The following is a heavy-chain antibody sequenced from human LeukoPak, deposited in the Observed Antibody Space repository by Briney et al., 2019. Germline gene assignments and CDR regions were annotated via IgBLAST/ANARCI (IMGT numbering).Heavy chain of an antibody. CDR3: TRRAGAYSHPYDY. V-gene: IGHV3-53*01. J-gene: IGHJ4*02. CDR2: IYSDNT. D-gene: IGHD4/OR15-4a*01. Sequence: GGSLRLSCTVSGFPVSINSMSWVRQAPGKGLEWVSFIYSDNTHYSDSVKGRFTISRDNSKNTLYLQMNSLRAEDTAVYYCTRRAGAYSHPYDYWGQGTLVTVSS. CDR1: GFPVSINS.